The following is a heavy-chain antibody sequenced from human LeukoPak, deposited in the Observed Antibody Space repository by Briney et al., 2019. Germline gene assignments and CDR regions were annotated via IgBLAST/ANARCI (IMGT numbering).Heavy chain of an antibody. CDR1: GSIFTSYS. CDR3: AREEGAPIAAANI. D-gene: IGHD6-13*01. Sequence: ASVKVSCKASGSIFTSYSISWVRQAPGQGLEWMGWISAYNGDTNYVQKFQGRVTMTTDTSTSTAYMELKSLRSDDTAVYYCAREEGAPIAAANIWGLGTKVTVSS. V-gene: IGHV1-18*01. CDR2: ISAYNGDT. J-gene: IGHJ3*02.